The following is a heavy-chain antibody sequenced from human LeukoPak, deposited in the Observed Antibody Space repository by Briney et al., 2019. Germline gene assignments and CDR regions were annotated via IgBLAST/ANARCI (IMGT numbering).Heavy chain of an antibody. CDR3: AREENGDFAWLLYTTNWFDP. CDR1: GGSFSGYY. V-gene: IGHV4-34*01. Sequence: PSETLSLTCAVYGGSFSGYYWSWIRQPPGKGLEWIGEINHSGSTNYNPSLRSLLPISVDPSKNQFSLKLSSVTAADTAVYYCAREENGDFAWLLYTTNWFDPWRRRTLDSVSS. J-gene: IGHJ5*02. D-gene: IGHD3-9*01. CDR2: INHSGST.